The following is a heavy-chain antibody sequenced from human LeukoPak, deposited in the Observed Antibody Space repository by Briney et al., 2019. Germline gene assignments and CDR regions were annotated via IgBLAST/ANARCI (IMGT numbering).Heavy chain of an antibody. D-gene: IGHD6-19*01. CDR1: GFTFSNYA. J-gene: IGHJ4*02. CDR3: ARDWGRRYSSGWYGDFDY. CDR2: ISYDGSDK. V-gene: IGHV3-30-3*01. Sequence: QAGGSLRLSCAASGFTFSNYAMHWVRQAPGEGLEWVAVISYDGSDKYYADSVKGRFTISRDNSKNTLYLQMNSLRPEDTAVYYCARDWGRRYSSGWYGDFDYWGQGTLVTVSS.